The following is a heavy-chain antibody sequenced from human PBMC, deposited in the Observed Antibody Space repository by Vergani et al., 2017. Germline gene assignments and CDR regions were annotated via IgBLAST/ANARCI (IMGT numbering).Heavy chain of an antibody. CDR3: ARGWGDYYDSSDLLWFDP. D-gene: IGHD3-22*01. J-gene: IGHJ5*02. Sequence: QVQLQESGPGLVKPSETLSLTCTVSGGSISSYYWSWIRQPPGTGLEWIGYIYYSGGTNYNPSLKSRGTISVDTAKIQLSLKLSSVTAADTAVSYCARGWGDYYDSSDLLWFDPWGQGTLVTGSS. CDR2: IYYSGGT. V-gene: IGHV4-59*01. CDR1: GGSISSYY.